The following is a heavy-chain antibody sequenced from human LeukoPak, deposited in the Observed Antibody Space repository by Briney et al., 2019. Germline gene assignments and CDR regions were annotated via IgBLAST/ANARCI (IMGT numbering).Heavy chain of an antibody. V-gene: IGHV3-7*01. Sequence: PGGSLRLSCAASGFTFSSYWMSWVRQAPGKGLEWVANIKQDGREKYYVDSVKGRFTISRDNAKNSLYLQMNSLRAEDTAVYYCARAYCSGGSCLNAFDIWGQGTMVTVSS. J-gene: IGHJ3*02. CDR1: GFTFSSYW. CDR2: IKQDGREK. CDR3: ARAYCSGGSCLNAFDI. D-gene: IGHD2-15*01.